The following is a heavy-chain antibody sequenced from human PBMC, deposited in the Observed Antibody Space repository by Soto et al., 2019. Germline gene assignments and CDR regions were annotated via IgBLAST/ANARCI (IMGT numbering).Heavy chain of an antibody. CDR2: IYYSGST. J-gene: IGHJ4*02. D-gene: IGHD4-17*01. V-gene: IGHV4-59*01. CDR3: AGQYGDYVRTYYFDY. Sequence: PSETLSLTCTVSGGSISSYYWSWIRQPPGKGLEWIGYIYYSGSTNYNPSLKSRLTMSVDTSKNQFSLKLSSVTAADTAVYYCAGQYGDYVRTYYFDYWGQGTLVTVSS. CDR1: GGSISSYY.